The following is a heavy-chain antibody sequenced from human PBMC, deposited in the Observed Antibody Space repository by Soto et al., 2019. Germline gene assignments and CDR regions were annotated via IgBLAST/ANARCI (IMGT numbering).Heavy chain of an antibody. D-gene: IGHD3-16*01. CDR1: GGSISSNSYY. V-gene: IGHV4-39*01. CDR2: MYYSGPT. CDR3: ARHAAYDSVWGKSDGSDY. J-gene: IGHJ4*02. Sequence: QLQLQESGPGLVKPSETLSLACTVSGGSISSNSYYWDWIRQPPGKGLEWIGSMYYSGPTYHNPSFQSRVTISVDTSKNQFSLHLSSVTAADTAVYYCARHAAYDSVWGKSDGSDYWGQGTLVTGSS.